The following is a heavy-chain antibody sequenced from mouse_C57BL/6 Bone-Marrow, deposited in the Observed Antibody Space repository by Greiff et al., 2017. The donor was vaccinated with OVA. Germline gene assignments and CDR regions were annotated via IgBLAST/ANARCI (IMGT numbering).Heavy chain of an antibody. J-gene: IGHJ2*01. D-gene: IGHD2-5*01. CDR1: GYTFTSYW. CDR3: AYTTIVTLDY. CDR2: IHPNSGST. V-gene: IGHV1-64*01. Sequence: QVQLQQPGAELVKPGASVKLSCKASGYTFTSYWMHWVKRRPGQGLEWIGMIHPNSGSTNYNEKFKSKATLTVDKSSSTAYMQLSSLTSEDSAVYYCAYTTIVTLDYWGQGTTLTVSS.